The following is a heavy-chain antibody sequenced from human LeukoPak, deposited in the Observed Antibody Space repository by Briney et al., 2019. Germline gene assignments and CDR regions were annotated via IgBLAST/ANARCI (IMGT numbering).Heavy chain of an antibody. J-gene: IGHJ5*02. CDR1: GGSISSSSYY. CDR3: ARGVWAAAVNNWFDP. D-gene: IGHD6-13*01. CDR2: IYHSGST. V-gene: IGHV4-39*07. Sequence: SETLSLTCTVSGGSISSSSYYWGWIRQPPGKGLEWIGYIYHSGSTYYNPSLKSRVTISVDTSKNQFSLKLSSVTAADTAVYYCARGVWAAAVNNWFDPWGQGTLVTVSS.